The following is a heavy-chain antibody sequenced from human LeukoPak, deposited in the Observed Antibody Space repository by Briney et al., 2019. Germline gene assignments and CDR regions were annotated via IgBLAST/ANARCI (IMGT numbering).Heavy chain of an antibody. CDR1: GFTFSSYG. J-gene: IGHJ5*02. CDR2: IWYDGSNK. Sequence: GGSLRLSCAASGFTFSSYGMHWVRQAPGKGPEWVAVIWYDGSNKYYADSVKGRFTISRDNSKNTLYLQMSSLRAEDTAVYYCARGTVTTRYNWFDPWGQGTLVTVSS. D-gene: IGHD4-11*01. CDR3: ARGTVTTRYNWFDP. V-gene: IGHV3-33*01.